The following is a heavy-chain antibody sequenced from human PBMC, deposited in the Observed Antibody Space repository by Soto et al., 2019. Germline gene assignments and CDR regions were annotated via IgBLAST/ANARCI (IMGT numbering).Heavy chain of an antibody. J-gene: IGHJ4*01. CDR2: VHFSGST. CDR1: GVSISGNH. CDR3: ARFGAAAAHDDN. V-gene: IGHV4-59*01. D-gene: IGHD6-13*01. Sequence: SETLSLTCDFSGVSISGNHWSLIRQAPGKGLEWVGYVHFSGSTTYNPSLEPRLNISFDMSKSQVYLQLTSVTAADTAVYYCARFGAAAAHDDNWGRGVLVTVSS.